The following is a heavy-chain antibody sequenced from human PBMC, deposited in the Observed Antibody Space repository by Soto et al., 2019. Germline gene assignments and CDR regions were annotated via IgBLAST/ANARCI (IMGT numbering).Heavy chain of an antibody. Sequence: EVRLLESGGGLVQPGGSLRLSCAASGFSFSSYDMTWVRQAPGQWLEWVSSLSVTGGGPYYADSVRGRFTMSRDNSKNTLALEMSGLRADDSAVYYCAKGRETTTSAKFCFDNWGQGTLVTVSS. D-gene: IGHD1-26*01. J-gene: IGHJ4*02. CDR3: AKGRETTTSAKFCFDN. CDR2: LSVTGGGP. V-gene: IGHV3-23*01. CDR1: GFSFSSYD.